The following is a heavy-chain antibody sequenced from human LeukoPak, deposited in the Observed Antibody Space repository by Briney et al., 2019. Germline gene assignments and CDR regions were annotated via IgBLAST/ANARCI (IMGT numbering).Heavy chain of an antibody. CDR3: ARHERDASLDHAFDI. CDR1: GGSISSYY. D-gene: IGHD5-24*01. V-gene: IGHV4-59*08. J-gene: IGHJ3*02. Sequence: PSETLSLTRTVSGGSISSYYWSWIRQPPGKGLEWIGYIYYSGSTSYNPSLKSRVTILVDTSKNQFSLKLSSVTAADTAVYYCARHERDASLDHAFDIWGQGTMVTVSS. CDR2: IYYSGST.